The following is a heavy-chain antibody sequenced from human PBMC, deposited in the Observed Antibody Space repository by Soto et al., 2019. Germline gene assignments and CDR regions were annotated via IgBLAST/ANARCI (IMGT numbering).Heavy chain of an antibody. CDR2: IYYSGST. CDR3: AKQAGYSSGWYLFDP. J-gene: IGHJ5*02. CDR1: GGSISSGDYY. V-gene: IGHV4-30-4*01. Sequence: SETLSLTCTVSGGSISSGDYYWSWIRQPPGKGLEWIGYIYYSGSTYYNPSLKSRVTISVDTSKNQFSLKLSSVTAADTAVYYCAKQAGYSSGWYLFDPWGQGTLVTVSS. D-gene: IGHD6-19*01.